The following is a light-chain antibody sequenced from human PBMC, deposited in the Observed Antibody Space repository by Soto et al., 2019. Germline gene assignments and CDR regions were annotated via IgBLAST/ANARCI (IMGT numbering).Light chain of an antibody. V-gene: IGKV3-20*01. CDR2: GAS. Sequence: EIVLTQSPGTLSLSPGERDTLSCRASQSVISSYLAWYQQKPGQAPRLLIYGASSRATGIPDRFSGSGSGTDFTLTISRLEPEDFAVYYCQQHGSSPRTFGQGTKVDIK. CDR3: QQHGSSPRT. J-gene: IGKJ1*01. CDR1: QSVISSY.